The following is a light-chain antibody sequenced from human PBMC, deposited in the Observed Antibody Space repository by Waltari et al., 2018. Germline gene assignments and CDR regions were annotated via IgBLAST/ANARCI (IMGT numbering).Light chain of an antibody. J-gene: IGLJ2*01. CDR3: SSYISSSTLEL. CDR1: SSEVGAYTY. V-gene: IGLV2-14*03. Sequence: QSALTQPASVSGSPGQSITISCPGTSSEVGAYTYVSCYQQHPGKAPKLMTFDVINRPSGVSNRFSGSKSGNTASLTISGLQAEDEADYYCSSYISSSTLELFGGGTSLTVL. CDR2: DVI.